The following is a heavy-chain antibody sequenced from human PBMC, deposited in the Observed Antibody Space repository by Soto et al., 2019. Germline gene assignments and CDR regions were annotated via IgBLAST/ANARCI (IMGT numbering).Heavy chain of an antibody. Sequence: QVQLVQSGAEVKKPGASVILSCKASGYTFTRNAIHWVRQAPGQRLEWIGKIDAGNGNTKYSQKFQGRVTIARDTSASAVYMELNTLESEDTSRYFCARSETDYSRCDYWGQGTLVTVSS. D-gene: IGHD3-9*01. J-gene: IGHJ4*02. CDR2: IDAGNGNT. V-gene: IGHV1-3*01. CDR3: ARSETDYSRCDY. CDR1: GYTFTRNA.